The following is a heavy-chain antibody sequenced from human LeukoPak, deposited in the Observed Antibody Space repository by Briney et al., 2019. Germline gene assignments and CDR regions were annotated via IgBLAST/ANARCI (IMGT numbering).Heavy chain of an antibody. V-gene: IGHV3-66*01. CDR2: IYSSGNT. CDR1: GFSVSSNY. Sequence: GGSLRLSCAVSGFSVSSNYMSWVRQAPGKGLEWVSVIYSSGNTYYTDSVKGRFTISRDNSKNTLYLQMNRLRAEDTALYYCARGSGSSWYFYFDYWGQGTLVTVSS. CDR3: ARGSGSSWYFYFDY. J-gene: IGHJ4*02. D-gene: IGHD6-13*01.